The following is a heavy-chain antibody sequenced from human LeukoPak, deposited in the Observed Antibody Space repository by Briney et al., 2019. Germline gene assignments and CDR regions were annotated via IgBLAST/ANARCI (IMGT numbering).Heavy chain of an antibody. CDR2: ISANTGNT. Sequence: GASVKVSCKASGYTFSTYGITWVRPAPGQGLEWMGWISANTGNTNYAQRLQGRVTMTTDTPTSTAYMELRSLRSDDMAVYYCAREDSATVDYWGQGTLVTVSS. CDR3: AREDSATVDY. V-gene: IGHV1-18*03. J-gene: IGHJ4*02. CDR1: GYTFSTYG. D-gene: IGHD5-18*01.